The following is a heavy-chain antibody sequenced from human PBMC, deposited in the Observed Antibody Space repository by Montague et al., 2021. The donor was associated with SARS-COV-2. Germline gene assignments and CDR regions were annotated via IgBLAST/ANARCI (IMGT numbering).Heavy chain of an antibody. Sequence: SETLSLTCTVSGGSINDYYWTWVRQPAGEGLEWIGRIYSSGSAXXXPXXXXRVTMSLDTSKNQFSLNVNSVTAADTAVYYCARVLPDPVRTQYAFDIWGQGTLVTVSS. CDR2: IYSSGSA. J-gene: IGHJ3*02. V-gene: IGHV4-4*07. CDR1: GGSINDYY. CDR3: ARVLPDPVRTQYAFDI.